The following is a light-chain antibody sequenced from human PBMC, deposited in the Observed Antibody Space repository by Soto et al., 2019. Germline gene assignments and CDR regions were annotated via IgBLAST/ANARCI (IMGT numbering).Light chain of an antibody. CDR1: QSVNTY. Sequence: EIVLTQSPATLSLSPGERATLSCRASQSVNTYLAWYQQKPGLAPRLLIYDASNRASGIPGRFSGSGSGTDFTLTIRSLEPEDFAVYYCQQRRGTFGQGTKVEIK. J-gene: IGKJ2*02. CDR2: DAS. CDR3: QQRRGT. V-gene: IGKV3-11*01.